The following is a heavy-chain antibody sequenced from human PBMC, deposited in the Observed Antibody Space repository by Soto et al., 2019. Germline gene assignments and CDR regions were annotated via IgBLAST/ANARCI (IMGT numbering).Heavy chain of an antibody. D-gene: IGHD2-8*01. J-gene: IGHJ4*02. Sequence: WGSLRLSCTASGFTFSSYGMHWVRQAPGKGLEWVAVISYDGSNKYYADSVKGRFTISRDNSKNTLYLQMNSLRAEDTAVYYCAKSSRYCTTGVCYTYYFDYWGQGTLVTVSS. V-gene: IGHV3-30*18. CDR1: GFTFSSYG. CDR3: AKSSRYCTTGVCYTYYFDY. CDR2: ISYDGSNK.